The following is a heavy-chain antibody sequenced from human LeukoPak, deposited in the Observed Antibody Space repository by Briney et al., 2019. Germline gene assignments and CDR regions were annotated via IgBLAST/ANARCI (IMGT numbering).Heavy chain of an antibody. Sequence: ASVKVSCKASGYTFAGYFIHWVRQAPGQGLEWMGRINPHSGVTEYAQKFQGRVTMSRDTSITTAYMELSSLRSEDTAVYYCARGRGSSLGWNYWGQGTLVTVSS. V-gene: IGHV1-2*06. CDR3: ARGRGSSLGWNY. CDR2: INPHSGVT. J-gene: IGHJ4*02. CDR1: GYTFAGYF. D-gene: IGHD6-6*01.